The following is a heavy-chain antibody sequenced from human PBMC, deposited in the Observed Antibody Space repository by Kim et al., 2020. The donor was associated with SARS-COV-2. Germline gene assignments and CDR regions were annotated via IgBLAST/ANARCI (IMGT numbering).Heavy chain of an antibody. D-gene: IGHD6-6*01. V-gene: IGHV3-23*01. CDR3: ALKTRYSSSNPFDY. J-gene: IGHJ4*02. Sequence: ADSVKGPFTISRDNSKNTLYLQMNSLRAEDTAVYYCALKTRYSSSNPFDYWGQGTLVTVSS.